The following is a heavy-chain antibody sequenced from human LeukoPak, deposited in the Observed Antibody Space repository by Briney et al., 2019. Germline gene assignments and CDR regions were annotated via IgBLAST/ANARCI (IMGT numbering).Heavy chain of an antibody. Sequence: GGSLRLSCAASGFTFDDYTMHWVRQAPGKGLEWVSLISWDGGSTYYADSVKGRFTISRDNSKNSLYLQMNSLRTEDTALYYCAKAQGEGYSYGLRGYFDYWGQGTLVTVSS. V-gene: IGHV3-43*01. CDR3: AKAQGEGYSYGLRGYFDY. CDR1: GFTFDDYT. CDR2: ISWDGGST. J-gene: IGHJ4*02. D-gene: IGHD5-18*01.